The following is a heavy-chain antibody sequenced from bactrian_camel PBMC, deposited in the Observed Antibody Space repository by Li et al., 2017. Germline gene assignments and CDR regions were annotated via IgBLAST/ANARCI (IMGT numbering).Heavy chain of an antibody. CDR2: GLTGGTMA. D-gene: IGHD6*01. CDR1: GFTFSSVY. V-gene: IGHV3S1*01. CDR3: ANTDVGLSKRYRY. J-gene: IGHJ4*01. Sequence: VQLVESGGGLVQPEGSLRLSCAASGFTFSSVYMCWVRQAPGKGLEWVSAGLTGGTMAWYKASVKGRFTISISDDKKTLYLQLFSLKTEDTAMYYCANTDVGLSKRYRYFGQGTQVTVS.